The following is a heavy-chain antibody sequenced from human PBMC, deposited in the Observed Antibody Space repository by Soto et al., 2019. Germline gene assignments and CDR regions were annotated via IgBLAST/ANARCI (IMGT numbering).Heavy chain of an antibody. CDR2: ISGSGGST. CDR3: AKDHTYYYDSSGPSGHWFDP. CDR1: GFTFSSYA. Sequence: EVQLLESGGGLVQPGGSLRLSCVASGFTFSSYAMSWVRQAPGKGLEWVSAISGSGGSTYYADSVKGRFTISRDNSKNTLYLQMNSLRAEDTAVYYCAKDHTYYYDSSGPSGHWFDPWGQGTLVTVSS. D-gene: IGHD3-22*01. V-gene: IGHV3-23*01. J-gene: IGHJ5*02.